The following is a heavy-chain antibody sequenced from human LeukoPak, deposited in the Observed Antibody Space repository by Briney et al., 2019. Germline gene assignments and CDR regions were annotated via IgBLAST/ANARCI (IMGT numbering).Heavy chain of an antibody. D-gene: IGHD5-18*01. CDR2: IKQDGSEK. J-gene: IGHJ4*02. Sequence: PGGSLRLSCAASGFTVRSSDMSWVRQAPGKGLEWVANIKQDGSEKYYVDSVKGRFTISRDNAKNSLYLQMNSLRAEDTAVYYCARDLQLWDEYYFDYWGQGTLVTVSS. CDR3: ARDLQLWDEYYFDY. CDR1: GFTVRSSD. V-gene: IGHV3-7*01.